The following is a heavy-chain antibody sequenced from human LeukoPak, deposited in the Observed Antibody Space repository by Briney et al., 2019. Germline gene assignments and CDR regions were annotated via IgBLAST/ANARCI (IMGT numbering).Heavy chain of an antibody. V-gene: IGHV3-33*01. CDR2: IWYDGSNK. CDR3: ARGSRGGDGYYFDF. J-gene: IGHJ4*02. D-gene: IGHD3-10*01. Sequence: GGSLRLSCAASGFTFSSYGMHWVRQAPGKGLEWVAVIWYDGSNKYYADSVKGRFTISRDNSKNTLYLQMNSLRAEDTAVYYCARGSRGGDGYYFDFWGQGTLVTVPS. CDR1: GFTFSSYG.